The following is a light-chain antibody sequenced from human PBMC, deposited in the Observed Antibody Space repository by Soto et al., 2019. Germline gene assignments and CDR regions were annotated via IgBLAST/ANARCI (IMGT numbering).Light chain of an antibody. Sequence: DIQMTQSPSSLSASVGDRVTITCRASQDISSWLAWYQQKSEKAPKSLIYGASSLQSGVPSRFSGSASGTDFTLTIRSLQPEDFATYYCQQYNTYPLTFGGGTKVEIK. CDR2: GAS. CDR3: QQYNTYPLT. J-gene: IGKJ4*01. V-gene: IGKV1D-16*01. CDR1: QDISSW.